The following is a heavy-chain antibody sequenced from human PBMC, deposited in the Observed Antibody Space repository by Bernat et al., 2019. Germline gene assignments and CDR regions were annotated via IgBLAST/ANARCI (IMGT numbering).Heavy chain of an antibody. D-gene: IGHD6-13*01. CDR3: ARDLVVAAADAFDY. V-gene: IGHV3-33*01. J-gene: IGHJ4*02. Sequence: QVQLVESGGGVVQPGRSLRLSCAASGFTFSSYGMHWVRQAPGKGLEWVAVIWYDGSNKYYADSVKGRFTISRDNSKNTLYLQMNSLRAEDTAVYYCARDLVVAAADAFDYWGQGTLVTVSS. CDR1: GFTFSSYG. CDR2: IWYDGSNK.